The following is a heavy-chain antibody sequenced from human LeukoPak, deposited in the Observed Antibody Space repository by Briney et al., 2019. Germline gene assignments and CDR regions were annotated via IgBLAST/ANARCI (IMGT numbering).Heavy chain of an antibody. CDR2: IYHSGST. CDR3: ARDSGGSYPYYFDY. V-gene: IGHV4-39*07. D-gene: IGHD1-26*01. Sequence: ETLSLTCTVSGGSISSGSYYWSWIRQPAGKGLEWIGSIYHSGSTYYNPSLKSRVTIPVDTSKNQFSLKLSSVTAADTAVYYCARDSGGSYPYYFDYWGQGTLVTVSS. CDR1: GGSISSGSYY. J-gene: IGHJ4*02.